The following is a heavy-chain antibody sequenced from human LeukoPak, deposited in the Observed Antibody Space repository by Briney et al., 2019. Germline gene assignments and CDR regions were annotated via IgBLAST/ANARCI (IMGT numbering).Heavy chain of an antibody. J-gene: IGHJ4*02. CDR3: AKDIGDGYTPRPIDY. D-gene: IGHD5-24*01. Sequence: GGSLRLSCAASGFTFDDYAMHWVRQAPGKGLEWVSGISWNRGSIGYADSVKGRFTISRDNAKNSLYLQMNSLRAEDTALYYCAKDIGDGYTPRPIDYWGQGTLVTVSS. CDR2: ISWNRGSI. CDR1: GFTFDDYA. V-gene: IGHV3-9*01.